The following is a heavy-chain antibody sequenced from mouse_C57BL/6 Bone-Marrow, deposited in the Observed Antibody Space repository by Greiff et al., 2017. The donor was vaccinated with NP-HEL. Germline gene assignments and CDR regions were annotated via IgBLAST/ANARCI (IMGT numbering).Heavy chain of an antibody. CDR2: ISGGGGNT. CDR1: GFTFSSYT. D-gene: IGHD2-4*01. J-gene: IGHJ2*01. Sequence: EVKLVESGGGLVKPGGSLKLSCAASGFTFSSYTMSWVRQTPEKRLEWVATISGGGGNTYYPDSVKGRFTISRDNAKNTLYLQMSSLRSEDTALYYCARRGLRRGLDYWGQGTTLTVSS. V-gene: IGHV5-9*01. CDR3: ARRGLRRGLDY.